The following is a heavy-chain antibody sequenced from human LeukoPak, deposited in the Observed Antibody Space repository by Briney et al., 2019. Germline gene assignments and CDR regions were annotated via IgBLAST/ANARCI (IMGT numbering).Heavy chain of an antibody. D-gene: IGHD6-13*01. Sequence: SETLSLTCAVYGGSFSGYYWSWIRQPPGKGLEWIGEINHSGSTNYNPSLKSRVTISVDTSNNQFCLKLRSVTAADTAVYYCARGHRQQLVRRRFDPWGQGTLVTVSS. V-gene: IGHV4-34*01. CDR3: ARGHRQQLVRRRFDP. CDR2: INHSGST. CDR1: GGSFSGYY. J-gene: IGHJ5*02.